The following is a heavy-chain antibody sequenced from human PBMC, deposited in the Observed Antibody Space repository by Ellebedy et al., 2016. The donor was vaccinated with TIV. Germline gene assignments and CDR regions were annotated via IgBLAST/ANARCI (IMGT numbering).Heavy chain of an antibody. CDR2: ISYDGSNK. Sequence: GESLKISCAVSGFTFSSSAMSWVRQAPGKGLEWVAVISYDGSNKYYADFVKGRFTISRDKSKNTLYLQMNSLIAEDTAVYYCARVSQVWFGELLTRNYYYGMDVWGQGTTVTVSS. D-gene: IGHD3-10*01. CDR3: ARVSQVWFGELLTRNYYYGMDV. V-gene: IGHV3-30-3*01. CDR1: GFTFSSSA. J-gene: IGHJ6*02.